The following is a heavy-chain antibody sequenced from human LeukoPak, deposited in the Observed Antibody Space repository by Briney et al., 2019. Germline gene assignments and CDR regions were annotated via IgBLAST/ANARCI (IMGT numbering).Heavy chain of an antibody. CDR1: GFTFSSYA. J-gene: IGHJ6*02. CDR2: ISGSGGST. D-gene: IGHD3-10*01. Sequence: PGGSLRLSCAASGFTFSSYAMSWVRQAPGKGLEWVSAISGSGGSTYYADSVKGRFTISRDNSKNTLYLQMNSLRAEDTAVYYCAKDGGSVLWFGELLYYYYGMDVWGQGTTVTVSS. CDR3: AKDGGSVLWFGELLYYYYGMDV. V-gene: IGHV3-23*01.